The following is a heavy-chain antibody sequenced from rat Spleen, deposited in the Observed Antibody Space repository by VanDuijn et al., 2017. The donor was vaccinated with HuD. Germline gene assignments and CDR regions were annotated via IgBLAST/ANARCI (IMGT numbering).Heavy chain of an antibody. CDR2: ISYDGSSV. V-gene: IGHV5-29*01. D-gene: IGHD2-2*01. CDR3: AGAGYLRDWYFDF. J-gene: IGHJ1*01. CDR1: GFTFSEFF. Sequence: EVELVQSDGGLVQPGRSLKLSCAASGFTFSEFFMAWVRQTPAKGLEWVATISYDGSSVYYRDSVKDRFTISRENTKDTLYLQMDSLRSEDTATYYCAGAGYLRDWYFDFWGPGTMVAVSS.